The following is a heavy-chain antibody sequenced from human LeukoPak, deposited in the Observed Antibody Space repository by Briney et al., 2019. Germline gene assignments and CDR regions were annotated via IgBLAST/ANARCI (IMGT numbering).Heavy chain of an antibody. CDR1: GFTFSSYW. Sequence: RPGGSLRLSCAASGFTFSSYWMHWVRQAPGKGLVWVSRINSDGSSTTYGDSVKGRFTISRDNAKNTLYMYIHSLRAEDTAAYYCAREYYDSSGSPYFDYWGQGTLVTVSS. J-gene: IGHJ4*02. V-gene: IGHV3-74*01. CDR3: AREYYDSSGSPYFDY. CDR2: INSDGSST. D-gene: IGHD3-22*01.